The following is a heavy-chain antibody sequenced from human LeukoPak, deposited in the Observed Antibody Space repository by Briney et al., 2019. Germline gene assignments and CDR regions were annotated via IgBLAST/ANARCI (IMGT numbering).Heavy chain of an antibody. CDR2: IKQDGSEK. D-gene: IGHD3-22*01. V-gene: IGHV3-7*01. CDR3: ARAGHSGYDYSPYYYDSSGHATRGPAFDI. J-gene: IGHJ3*02. Sequence: SGGSLRLSCAASGFTFSSYWMSWVRQAPGKGLEWVANIKQDGSEKYYVDSAKGRFTISRDNAKNSLYLQMNSLRAEDTAVYYCARAGHSGYDYSPYYYDSSGHATRGPAFDIWGQGTMVTVSS. CDR1: GFTFSSYW.